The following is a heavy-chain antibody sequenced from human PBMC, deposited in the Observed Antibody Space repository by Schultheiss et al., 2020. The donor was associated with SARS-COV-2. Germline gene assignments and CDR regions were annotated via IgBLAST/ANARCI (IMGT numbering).Heavy chain of an antibody. V-gene: IGHV1-69*04. Sequence: SVKVSCKASGYTFTGYYMHWVRQAPGQGLEWMGRIIPILGIANYAQKFQGRVTITADKSTSTAYMELSSLRSDDTAVYYCARVGTNGDYGYWGQGTLVTVSS. CDR2: IIPILGIA. J-gene: IGHJ4*02. CDR1: GYTFTGYY. D-gene: IGHD4-17*01. CDR3: ARVGTNGDYGY.